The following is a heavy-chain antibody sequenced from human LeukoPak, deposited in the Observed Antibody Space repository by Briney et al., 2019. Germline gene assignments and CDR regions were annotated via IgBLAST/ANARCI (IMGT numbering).Heavy chain of an antibody. CDR1: GFTFSSYG. CDR2: IRYDGSNK. Sequence: PGGSLRLSCAASGFTFSSYGMHWVRQAPGKGLEWVAFIRYDGSNKYYADSVKGRFTISRDNSKNTLYLQMNSLRAEDTAVYYCANEPYYDSSGYFRGAFDYWGQGTLVTVSS. J-gene: IGHJ4*02. D-gene: IGHD3-22*01. CDR3: ANEPYYDSSGYFRGAFDY. V-gene: IGHV3-30*02.